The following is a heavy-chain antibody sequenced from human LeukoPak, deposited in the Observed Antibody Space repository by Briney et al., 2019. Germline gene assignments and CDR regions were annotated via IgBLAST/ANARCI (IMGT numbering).Heavy chain of an antibody. CDR2: ISGNGGET. V-gene: IGHV3-23*01. CDR1: GFTFSSYW. CDR3: AKGAYYGD. D-gene: IGHD3-3*01. J-gene: IGHJ4*02. Sequence: GGSLRLSCAASGFTFSSYWMNWVRQALGKGLEWVSTISGNGGETYHADSVKGRFTISRDNSKNTLYLQMNSLRAEDTAVYYCAKGAYYGDWGQGTLVTVSS.